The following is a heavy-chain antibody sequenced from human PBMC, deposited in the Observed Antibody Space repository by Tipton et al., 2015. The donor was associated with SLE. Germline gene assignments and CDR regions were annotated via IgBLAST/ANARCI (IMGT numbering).Heavy chain of an antibody. J-gene: IGHJ4*02. D-gene: IGHD3-3*01. CDR1: GFTFSSYG. CDR2: IWYDGSNK. V-gene: IGHV3-33*01. Sequence: SLRLSCAASGFTFSSYGMHWVRQAPGKGLEWVAVIWYDGSNKYYADSVKGRFTISRDTSKNTLYLQTNSLRAEDTAVYYCARGNTIFGVGYWGQGTLVTVSS. CDR3: ARGNTIFGVGY.